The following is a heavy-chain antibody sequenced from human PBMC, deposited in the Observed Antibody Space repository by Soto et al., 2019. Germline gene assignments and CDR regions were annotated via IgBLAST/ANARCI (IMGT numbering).Heavy chain of an antibody. J-gene: IGHJ4*02. Sequence: GPVKVSCKASGYTFIDYYMHWVRQAPGQGFEWMGRISPKSGGTNYAQKFQGRVTMTWDTSLNTANMELSSLISEDTAVYYCARPPGYISDWYYFDLWGQGTLVTVSS. V-gene: IGHV1-2*02. CDR3: ARPPGYISDWYYFDL. CDR1: GYTFIDYY. D-gene: IGHD3-9*01. CDR2: ISPKSGGT.